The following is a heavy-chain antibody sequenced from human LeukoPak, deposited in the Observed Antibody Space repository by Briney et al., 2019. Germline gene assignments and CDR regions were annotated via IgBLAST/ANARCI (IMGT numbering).Heavy chain of an antibody. D-gene: IGHD3-22*01. V-gene: IGHV4-34*01. Sequence: SETLSLTCAVYGGSFSGYYWSWIRQTPGMGLVWIGEINHSGSTNYNPSLKSRVTISVDTSKNQFSLKLSSVTAADTAVYYCARDLGIVGPNYFDYWGQGTLVTVSS. CDR2: INHSGST. CDR1: GGSFSGYY. J-gene: IGHJ4*02. CDR3: ARDLGIVGPNYFDY.